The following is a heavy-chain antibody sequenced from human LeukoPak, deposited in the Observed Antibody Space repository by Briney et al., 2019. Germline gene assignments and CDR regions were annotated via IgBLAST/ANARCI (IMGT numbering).Heavy chain of an antibody. CDR3: ARGDYYDRRFDN. Sequence: GGSLRLTCSASGFTFSSSWMNWVRQAPGKGLEWVADIKQDGSEKYYVDSVKGRFTISRDNAKNSLYLQLNSLRAEDTAVYYCARGDYYDRRFDNWGQGTLVTASS. J-gene: IGHJ4*02. V-gene: IGHV3-7*02. CDR2: IKQDGSEK. D-gene: IGHD3-22*01. CDR1: GFTFSSSW.